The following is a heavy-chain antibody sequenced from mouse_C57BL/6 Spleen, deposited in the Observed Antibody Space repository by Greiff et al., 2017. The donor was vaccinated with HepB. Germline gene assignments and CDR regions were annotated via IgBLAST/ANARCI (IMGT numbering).Heavy chain of an antibody. CDR3: ARKDYRWYYAMDY. V-gene: IGHV1-26*01. CDR2: INPNNGGT. Sequence: EVQLQQSGPELVKPGASVKISCKASGYTFTDYYMNWVKQSHGKSLEWIGDINPNNGGTSYNQKFKGKATLTVDKSSSTAYMELRSLTSEDSAVYYCARKDYRWYYAMDYWGQGTSVTVSS. D-gene: IGHD2-12*01. CDR1: GYTFTDYY. J-gene: IGHJ4*01.